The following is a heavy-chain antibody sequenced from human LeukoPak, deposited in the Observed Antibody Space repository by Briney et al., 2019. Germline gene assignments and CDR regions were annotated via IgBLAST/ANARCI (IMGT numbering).Heavy chain of an antibody. D-gene: IGHD4-17*01. CDR1: GGTFSSYA. CDR3: ARGPGRTTVTSRPYYCMDV. J-gene: IGHJ6*03. Sequence: ASVKVSCKASGGTFSSYAISWVRQAPGQGLEWMGIINPSGGSTRYAQKFQGRVTMTRDTSTSTVYMEPSSLRSEDTAVYYCARGPGRTTVTSRPYYCMDVWGKGTMVTVSS. CDR2: INPSGGST. V-gene: IGHV1-46*01.